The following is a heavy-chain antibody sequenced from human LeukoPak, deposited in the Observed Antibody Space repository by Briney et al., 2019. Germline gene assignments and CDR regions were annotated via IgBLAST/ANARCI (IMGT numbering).Heavy chain of an antibody. J-gene: IGHJ4*02. Sequence: GGSLRLSCAASGFTFSSYWMHWVRQAPGKGVVWVSRINSDGSSTSYADSVKGRFTISRDNAKNTLYLQMNSLRAEDTAVYYCARLGPMDWLSSLYFDYWGQGTLVTVSS. CDR1: GFTFSSYW. CDR2: INSDGSST. D-gene: IGHD3/OR15-3a*01. CDR3: ARLGPMDWLSSLYFDY. V-gene: IGHV3-74*01.